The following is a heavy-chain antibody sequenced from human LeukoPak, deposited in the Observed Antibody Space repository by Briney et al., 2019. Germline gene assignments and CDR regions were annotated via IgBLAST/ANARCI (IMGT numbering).Heavy chain of an antibody. CDR1: GFTFNNAW. J-gene: IGHJ4*02. D-gene: IGHD3-10*01. V-gene: IGHV3-15*01. CDR2: IKSQTDGGTT. CDR3: GGSGSYYKLDC. Sequence: PGGSLRLSCAASGFTFNNAWMSWVRQAPGKGREWVGRIKSQTDGGTTDYAAPVKGRFTISRDDSKNTLYLQMNSLKTEDTAVYYCGGSGSYYKLDCWGQGTLVTVSS.